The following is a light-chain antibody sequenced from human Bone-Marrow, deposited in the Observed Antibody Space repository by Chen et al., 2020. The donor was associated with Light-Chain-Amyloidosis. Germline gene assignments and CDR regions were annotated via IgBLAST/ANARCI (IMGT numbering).Light chain of an antibody. CDR3: QQYESLPLT. J-gene: IGKJ4*01. Sequence: DIQMTPSPSSLSASVGDRVTITCRASQDVSNYLNWYQQKPGKAPKLLIYDASKLRAGVPSRFNGRGSGTDFTLTISSLQPEDIETFYCQQYESLPLTFGGGTKVEIK. CDR1: QDVSNY. V-gene: IGKV1-33*01. CDR2: DAS.